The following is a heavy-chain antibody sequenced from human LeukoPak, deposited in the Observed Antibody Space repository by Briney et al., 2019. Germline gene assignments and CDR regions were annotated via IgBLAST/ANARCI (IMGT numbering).Heavy chain of an antibody. V-gene: IGHV3-23*01. CDR2: ISGSGDST. CDR1: GFTFSSYV. Sequence: GGSLRLSCAASGFTFSSYVMSWVRQAPGKGLEWVSTISGSGDSTYYADSVKGRSTISRDNSKNTLYLQMNSLRAEDTAVYYCAKIRNSGSYHGAFDIWGQGTMVTVSS. D-gene: IGHD1-26*01. J-gene: IGHJ3*02. CDR3: AKIRNSGSYHGAFDI.